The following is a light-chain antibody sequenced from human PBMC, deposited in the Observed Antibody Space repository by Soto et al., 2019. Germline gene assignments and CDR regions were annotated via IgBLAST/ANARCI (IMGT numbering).Light chain of an antibody. Sequence: DIQMTQSPSTLSASVGDRVTITCRASQSISSWLAWYQQKPGKAPKLLIYDASSLESGVPSRFSGSVSGTEFTLTISSLQPDDFATYYCQQYNSYRTFGQGTKV. CDR3: QQYNSYRT. CDR1: QSISSW. J-gene: IGKJ1*01. CDR2: DAS. V-gene: IGKV1-5*01.